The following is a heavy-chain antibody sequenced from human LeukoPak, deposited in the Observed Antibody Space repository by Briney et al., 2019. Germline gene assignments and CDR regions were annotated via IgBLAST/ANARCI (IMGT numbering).Heavy chain of an antibody. CDR1: GFTFSSYA. V-gene: IGHV4-34*08. Sequence: GSLRLSCAASGFTFSSYAMSWVRQPPGKGLEWIGEINHSGSTNYNPSLKSRVTISVDTSKNQFSLKLSPVTAADTAVYYCAPGTLSAAGTVGWGQGTLVTVSS. J-gene: IGHJ4*02. CDR2: INHSGST. CDR3: APGTLSAAGTVG. D-gene: IGHD6-13*01.